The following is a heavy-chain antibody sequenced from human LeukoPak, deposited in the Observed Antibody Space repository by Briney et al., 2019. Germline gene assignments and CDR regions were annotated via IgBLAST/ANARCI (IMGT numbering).Heavy chain of an antibody. J-gene: IGHJ5*02. CDR2: IYYSGST. CDR3: ARSRVVIAWFDP. V-gene: IGHV4-39*07. D-gene: IGHD3-3*01. Sequence: SETLSLTCTVSGGSISSSSYYWGWIRQPPGKGLEWIGSIYYSGSTYYNPSLKSRVTISVDTSKNQFSLKLSSVTAADTAVYYCARSRVVIAWFDPWGQGTLVTVSS. CDR1: GGSISSSSYY.